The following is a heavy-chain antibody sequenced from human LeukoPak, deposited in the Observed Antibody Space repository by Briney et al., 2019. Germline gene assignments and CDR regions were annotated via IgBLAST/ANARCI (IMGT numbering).Heavy chain of an antibody. CDR2: IYNTGIT. Sequence: PSETLSLTCTVTGDSISSSSYYWAWIRQPPGKGLEWIGNIYNTGITYYNPSLKSRVAISVDTSKNQFSLKLSSVTAADTSVYYCARQSRIGYCDSTSCIFNWFDPWGRGTLVTVSS. CDR1: GDSISSSSYY. J-gene: IGHJ5*02. D-gene: IGHD2-2*01. CDR3: ARQSRIGYCDSTSCIFNWFDP. V-gene: IGHV4-39*01.